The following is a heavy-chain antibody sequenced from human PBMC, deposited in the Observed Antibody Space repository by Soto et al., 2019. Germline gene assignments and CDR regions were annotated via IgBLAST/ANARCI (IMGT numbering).Heavy chain of an antibody. V-gene: IGHV4-34*01. D-gene: IGHD3-3*01. CDR2: INHSGST. Sequence: SETRSLTWAVYGGSFSGYYWSGIRQPPGKGLEWIGEINHSGSTNYNPSLKSRVTISVDTSKNQFSLKLSSVTAADTAVYYCARGRGDFWSGYLGWFDPWGQGTLVTVSS. CDR1: GGSFSGYY. J-gene: IGHJ5*02. CDR3: ARGRGDFWSGYLGWFDP.